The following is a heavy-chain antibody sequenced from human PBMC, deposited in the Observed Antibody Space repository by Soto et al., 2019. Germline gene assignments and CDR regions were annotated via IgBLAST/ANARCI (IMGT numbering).Heavy chain of an antibody. CDR1: GGSFSGYY. D-gene: IGHD3-16*01. CDR3: ARDGGHGDFSY. J-gene: IGHJ4*02. V-gene: IGHV4-34*01. Sequence: PSETLSLTCAVYGGSFSGYYWSWIRQPPGKGLEWIGEINHSGSTNYNPSLKSRVTISVDTSKNQFSLKLSSVTAADTAVYYCARDGGHGDFSYWGQGTLVTVSS. CDR2: INHSGST.